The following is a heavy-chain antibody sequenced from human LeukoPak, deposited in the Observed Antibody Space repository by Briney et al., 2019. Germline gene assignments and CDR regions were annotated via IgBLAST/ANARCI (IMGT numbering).Heavy chain of an antibody. CDR1: GGSISSSSYY. J-gene: IGHJ5*02. V-gene: IGHV4-39*07. D-gene: IGHD3-16*01. Sequence: PSETLSLTCTVSGGSISSSSYYWGCIRQPPGKGLEWIGSIYYSGSTYYNPSLKSRVTISVDTSKNQFSLKLSSVTAADTAVYYCARVGVVLGEFDPWGQGTLVTVSS. CDR2: IYYSGST. CDR3: ARVGVVLGEFDP.